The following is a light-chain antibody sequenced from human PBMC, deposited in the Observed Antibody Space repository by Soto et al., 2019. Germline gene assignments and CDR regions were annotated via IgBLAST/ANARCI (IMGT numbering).Light chain of an antibody. V-gene: IGKV1-5*01. CDR3: QQYNSYWT. CDR2: DAS. J-gene: IGKJ1*01. Sequence: DIQMTQSPSTLSASVGDRVTITCRASQSISSWLAWYQQKPGKAPKLLIYDASSLESGVPSRFSGSGSGTEFTLTISSLQLYDFATYYCQQYNSYWTFGQGT. CDR1: QSISSW.